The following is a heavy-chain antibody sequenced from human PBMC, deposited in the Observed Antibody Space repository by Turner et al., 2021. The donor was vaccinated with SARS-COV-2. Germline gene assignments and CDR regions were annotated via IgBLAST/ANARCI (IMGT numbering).Heavy chain of an antibody. V-gene: IGHV1-46*01. D-gene: IGHD2-8*02. Sequence: QVQLVQSGAEVEKPGASVKVSCKASGYTFTSFYMHWVRQAPGQGLEWMGIINPSGGSTYYAQKFQGRVTMTRDTSTSTVYMELSSLRSEDTAVYYCASSLPAPGGVPGRLNYWGQGALVTVSS. J-gene: IGHJ4*02. CDR3: ASSLPAPGGVPGRLNY. CDR1: GYTFTSFY. CDR2: INPSGGST.